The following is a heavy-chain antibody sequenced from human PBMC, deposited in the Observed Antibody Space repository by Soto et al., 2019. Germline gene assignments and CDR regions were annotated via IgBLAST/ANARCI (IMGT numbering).Heavy chain of an antibody. CDR3: ARERTRYCSGGSCYSNFDY. V-gene: IGHV3-33*01. CDR1: GFTFSSYG. CDR2: IWYDGSNK. J-gene: IGHJ4*02. Sequence: QVQLVESGGGVVQPGRSLRLSCAASGFTFSSYGMHWVRQAPGKGLEWVAVIWYDGSNKYYADSVKGRFTISRDNSKNTLYLQMNSLRAEDTAVYYCARERTRYCSGGSCYSNFDYWGQGTLVTVSS. D-gene: IGHD2-15*01.